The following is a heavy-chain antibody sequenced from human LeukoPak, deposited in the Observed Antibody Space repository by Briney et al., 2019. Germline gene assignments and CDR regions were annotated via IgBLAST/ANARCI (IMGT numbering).Heavy chain of an antibody. CDR3: AREITVDDAFDI. D-gene: IGHD3-16*01. CDR2: IWYDGSNK. Sequence: GRSLRLSCAASGFTFSSYGMHWVRQAPGKGLEWVAVIWYDGSNKYYADSVKGRFTISRDNSKNTLYLRMNSLRAEDTAVYYCAREITVDDAFDIWGQGTMVTVSS. V-gene: IGHV3-33*01. CDR1: GFTFSSYG. J-gene: IGHJ3*02.